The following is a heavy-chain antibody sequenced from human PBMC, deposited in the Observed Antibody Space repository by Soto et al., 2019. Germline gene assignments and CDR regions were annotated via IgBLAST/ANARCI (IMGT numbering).Heavy chain of an antibody. D-gene: IGHD2-2*01. CDR1: GFTFINYA. Sequence: EVQLLESGGGLVQPGGSLRLSCVGSGFTFINYAMNWVRQTPGKGLEWVSGISGGGDRTFDADSVKGRFTISRDNSKNTVHLQMNSLRADDTAVYYCATKVLGSTSRPDWWYFDLWGRGTLVTVSS. J-gene: IGHJ2*01. CDR3: ATKVLGSTSRPDWWYFDL. V-gene: IGHV3-23*01. CDR2: ISGGGDRT.